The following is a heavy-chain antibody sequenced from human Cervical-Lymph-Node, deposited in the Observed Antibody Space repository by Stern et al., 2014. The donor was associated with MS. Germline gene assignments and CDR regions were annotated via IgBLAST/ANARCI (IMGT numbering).Heavy chain of an antibody. J-gene: IGHJ4*02. V-gene: IGHV1-46*01. Sequence: QVQLVQSGAEVKKPGASVKVSCKASGYTFTSYYMHWVRQAPGQGLEWMGIINPSGGSTSYAQKFQGRVTMTRDTSTSTVYMELSSLRSEDTAVYYCARSLRGGAAAGTTVRDYWGQGTLVTVSS. CDR2: INPSGGST. CDR1: GYTFTSYY. D-gene: IGHD6-13*01. CDR3: ARSLRGGAAAGTTVRDY.